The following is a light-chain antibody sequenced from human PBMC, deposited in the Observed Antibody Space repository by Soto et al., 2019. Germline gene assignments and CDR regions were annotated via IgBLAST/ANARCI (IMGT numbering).Light chain of an antibody. V-gene: IGKV1-5*03. Sequence: DIQMTQSPSTLSASVGDRVTITCRASQSISSWLAWYQQKPGKAPKLLIYKASSLESGVPSRFXXXXXXTXXXXXXXXLQPDDFXXYYXQQYNXYWTFGQGTKVEIK. CDR3: QQYNXYWT. J-gene: IGKJ1*01. CDR2: KAS. CDR1: QSISSW.